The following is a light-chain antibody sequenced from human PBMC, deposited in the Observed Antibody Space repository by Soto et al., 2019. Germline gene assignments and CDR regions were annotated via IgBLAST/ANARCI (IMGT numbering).Light chain of an antibody. J-gene: IGKJ1*01. CDR2: GAS. V-gene: IGKV3D-15*01. CDR1: LSISTH. Sequence: EIVMTQSPATLSVSPGERATLSCRASLSISTHLAWYEQKPGQAPRLLIYGASTRATGIPARFSGSGSGTEFTLTISSLQSEDFAVYYRHQYHLWPWTFGQGTKVEI. CDR3: HQYHLWPWT.